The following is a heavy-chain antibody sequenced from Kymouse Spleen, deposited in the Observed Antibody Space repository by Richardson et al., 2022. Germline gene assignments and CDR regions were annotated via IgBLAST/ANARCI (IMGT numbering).Heavy chain of an antibody. CDR3: TRPGAVAGFDY. J-gene: IGHJ4*02. CDR1: GFTFSGSA. V-gene: IGHV3-73*02. Sequence: EVQLVESGGGLVQPGGSLKLSCAASGFTFSGSAMHWVRQASGKGLEWVGRIRSKANSYATAYAASVKGRFTISRDDSKNTAYLQMNSLKTEDTAVYYCTRPGAVAGFDYWGQGTLVTVSS. D-gene: IGHD6-19*01. CDR2: IRSKANSYAT.